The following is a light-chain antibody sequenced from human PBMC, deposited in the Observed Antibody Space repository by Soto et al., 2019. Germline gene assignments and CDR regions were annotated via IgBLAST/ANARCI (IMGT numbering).Light chain of an antibody. CDR2: GAS. CDR1: QSLNSGY. Sequence: IVLTQSPGTLSLSPGEGASVSCRASQSLNSGYLAWYQQKPGQAPRLLIYGASSRATGIPDRFSGSRSGTNFTLTISRLDPEDFAVYFCQQYGSAPYTFGQGTKLEIK. CDR3: QQYGSAPYT. V-gene: IGKV3-20*01. J-gene: IGKJ2*01.